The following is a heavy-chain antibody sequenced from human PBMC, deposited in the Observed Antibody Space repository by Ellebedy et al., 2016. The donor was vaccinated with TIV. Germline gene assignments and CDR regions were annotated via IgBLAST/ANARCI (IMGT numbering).Heavy chain of an antibody. CDR2: MNIYNGNA. D-gene: IGHD1-26*01. CDR1: GYTFTSYG. Sequence: AASVKVSCKASGYTFTSYGLSWVRQPPGQGLEWMGWMNIYNGNAKYAQKVQGRVTMATDTSTSTAYMELSSLRSDDTAGYYCTRDRGSYGYALWGQGTLVTVSS. CDR3: TRDRGSYGYAL. V-gene: IGHV1-18*01. J-gene: IGHJ4*02.